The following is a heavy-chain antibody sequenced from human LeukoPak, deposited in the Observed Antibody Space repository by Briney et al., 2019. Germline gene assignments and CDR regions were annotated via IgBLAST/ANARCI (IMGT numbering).Heavy chain of an antibody. CDR3: ARRKGVSGSYHWFDP. Sequence: MPSETLSLTCAVSGGSISSGGYSWSWIRQPPGKGLEWIGYIYHSGSTYYNPSLKSRVTISVDRSKNQFSLKLSSVTAADTAVYYCARRKGVSGSYHWFDPWGQGTLVTVSS. J-gene: IGHJ5*02. CDR2: IYHSGST. V-gene: IGHV4-30-2*01. CDR1: GGSISSGGYS. D-gene: IGHD3-10*01.